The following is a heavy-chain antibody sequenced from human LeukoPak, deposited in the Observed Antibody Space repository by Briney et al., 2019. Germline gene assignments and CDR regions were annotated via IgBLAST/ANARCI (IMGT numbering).Heavy chain of an antibody. CDR3: ARDISGSHYFDY. D-gene: IGHD3-10*01. CDR2: IYTGGST. J-gene: IGHJ4*02. Sequence: GGSLRPSCAASGFTVSSNYMNWVRQAPGKGLEWVSVIYTGGSTYHADSVKGRFTISRDNSKNTLYLQMNSLRAEDTAVYYCARDISGSHYFDYWGQGTLVTVSS. CDR1: GFTVSSNY. V-gene: IGHV3-53*01.